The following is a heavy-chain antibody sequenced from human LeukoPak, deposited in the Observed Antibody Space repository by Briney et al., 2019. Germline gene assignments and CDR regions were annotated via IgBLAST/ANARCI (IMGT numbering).Heavy chain of an antibody. CDR2: IYPGDSDT. V-gene: IGHV5-51*01. CDR3: ARPAKDYDILTGYYKGAFDI. CDR1: GYSFTSYW. J-gene: IGHJ3*02. D-gene: IGHD3-9*01. Sequence: GESLKISCKGSGYSFTSYWIGWVRQMPGKGLEWMGIIYPGDSDTRSSPSFQGQVTISADKSIRTAYLQWSSLKDSDTAMYYCARPAKDYDILTGYYKGAFDIWGQGTMVTVSS.